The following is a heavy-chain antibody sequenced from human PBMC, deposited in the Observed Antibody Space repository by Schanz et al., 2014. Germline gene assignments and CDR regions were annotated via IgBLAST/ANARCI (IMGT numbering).Heavy chain of an antibody. CDR3: AKDQGSYGSGSYSYFDY. J-gene: IGHJ4*02. D-gene: IGHD3-10*01. V-gene: IGHV3-23*01. Sequence: EVQLLESGGGLVRPGGSLRLSCAASGFTFSSYTMNWVRQAPGKGLEWVSAISGSGGSTYYADSVKGRFTISRDNSKNTLYLQMNSLRAEDTAVYYCAKDQGSYGSGSYSYFDYWGQGTLATVS. CDR2: ISGSGGST. CDR1: GFTFSSYT.